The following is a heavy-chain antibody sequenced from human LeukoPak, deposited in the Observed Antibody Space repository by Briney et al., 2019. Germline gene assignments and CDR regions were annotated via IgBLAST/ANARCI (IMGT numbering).Heavy chain of an antibody. Sequence: WETLSLTCTVSGDSISSSYWSWVRQSPGEGLEWIGHISYSGGTNYNPSLKSRVTISLDTSKNQFSLNLTSVTAADTAVYYCARHRSSSTWYSPFDPWGQGTLVTVSS. CDR3: ARHRSSSTWYSPFDP. CDR2: ISYSGGT. CDR1: GDSISSSY. J-gene: IGHJ5*02. D-gene: IGHD6-13*01. V-gene: IGHV4-59*08.